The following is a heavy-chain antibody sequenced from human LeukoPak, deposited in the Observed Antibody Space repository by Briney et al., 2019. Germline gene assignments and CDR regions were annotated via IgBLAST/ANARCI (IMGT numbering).Heavy chain of an antibody. J-gene: IGHJ4*02. CDR1: GFTVSSNY. V-gene: IGHV3-53*01. CDR3: ARTHSGYSYGPTFLDY. Sequence: GGSLRLSCAASGFTVSSNYMSWVRQAPGKGLEWVSVIYSGGSTYYADSVKGRFTISRDNSKNTLYLQMNSLRAEDTAVYYCARTHSGYSYGPTFLDYWGQGTLATVSS. CDR2: IYSGGST. D-gene: IGHD5-18*01.